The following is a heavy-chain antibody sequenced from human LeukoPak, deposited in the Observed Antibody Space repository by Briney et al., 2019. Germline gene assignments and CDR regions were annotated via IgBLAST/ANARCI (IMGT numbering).Heavy chain of an antibody. CDR1: GGSISGYY. Sequence: KPSETLSLTCTVSGGSISGYYWSWTRQPPGKGLEWIGYIYYSGSTNYNPSLKSRVTISVDTSKNQFSLKLSSVTAADTAVYYCARALKLGKDAFDIWGQGTKVTVSS. CDR3: ARALKLGKDAFDI. V-gene: IGHV4-59*01. D-gene: IGHD1-26*01. CDR2: IYYSGST. J-gene: IGHJ3*02.